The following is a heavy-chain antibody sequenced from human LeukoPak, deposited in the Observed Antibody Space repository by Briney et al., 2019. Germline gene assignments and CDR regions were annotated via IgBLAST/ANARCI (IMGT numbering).Heavy chain of an antibody. V-gene: IGHV4-59*11. CDR1: GDSINSHS. J-gene: IGHJ6*03. Sequence: PSETLSLTCTVSGDSINSHSWSWIRQPPGKGLERIGSIYYSGSTNYNPSLKSRVTISVDTSKNQFSLKLSSVTAADTAVYYCARNGRLEWLLYYYYYMDVWGKGTTVTVSS. D-gene: IGHD3-3*01. CDR3: ARNGRLEWLLYYYYYMDV. CDR2: IYYSGST.